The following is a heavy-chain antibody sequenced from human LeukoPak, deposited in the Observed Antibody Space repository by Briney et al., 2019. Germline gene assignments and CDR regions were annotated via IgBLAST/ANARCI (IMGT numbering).Heavy chain of an antibody. V-gene: IGHV3-21*01. Sequence: GGSLRLSCAASGFTFSSYGMSWVRQAPGKGLEWVSSISSSGSYIYYADSVKGRFTISRDNAKNSLYLQMNSLRAEDTAVYYCARDIGYGYSYGFPDYWGQGTLVTVSS. CDR2: ISSSGSYI. D-gene: IGHD5-18*01. CDR1: GFTFSSYG. J-gene: IGHJ4*02. CDR3: ARDIGYGYSYGFPDY.